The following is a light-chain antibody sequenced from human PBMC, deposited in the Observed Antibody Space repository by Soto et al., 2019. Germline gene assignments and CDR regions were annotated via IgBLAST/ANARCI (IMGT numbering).Light chain of an antibody. J-gene: IGKJ5*01. CDR1: QDISNY. V-gene: IGKV1-33*01. CDR3: QQYDNLSG. Sequence: DIQMTQSPSSLSASVGDRVTITCQASQDISNYLNWYQQKPGKAPKLLIYDASNLETGVPSRFSGSGSGTYFTFTISSLQPEDIATYYCQQYDNLSGFGQGTRLEIK. CDR2: DAS.